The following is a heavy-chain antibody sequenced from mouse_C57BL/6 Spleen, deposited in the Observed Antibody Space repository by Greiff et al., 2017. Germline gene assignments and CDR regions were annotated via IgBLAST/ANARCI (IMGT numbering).Heavy chain of an antibody. Sequence: QVQLQQSGAELARPGASVKLSCKASGYTFTSYGISWVKQRTGQGLEWIGEIYPNSGNTYYNEKFKGKATLTADKSSSTAYMELPILISEDSSVYFCATYLFFTTVLAPFDYWGQGTTLTVSS. J-gene: IGHJ2*01. V-gene: IGHV1-81*01. CDR3: ATYLFFTTVLAPFDY. CDR1: GYTFTSYG. CDR2: IYPNSGNT. D-gene: IGHD1-1*01.